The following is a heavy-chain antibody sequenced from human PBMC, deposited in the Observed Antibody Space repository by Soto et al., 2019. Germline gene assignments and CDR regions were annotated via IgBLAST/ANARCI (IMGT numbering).Heavy chain of an antibody. V-gene: IGHV1-18*01. CDR2: ISAYNGNT. CDR1: GYTFTSYG. J-gene: IGHJ4*02. Sequence: GASVKVSCKASGYTFTSYGISWVRQAPGQGLEWMGWISAYNGNTNYAQKLQGRVTMTTDTSTSTAYMELRSLRSDDTAVYYCARESGYLYDYGDSRGYFDYWGQGTLVTVSS. CDR3: ARESGYLYDYGDSRGYFDY. D-gene: IGHD4-17*01.